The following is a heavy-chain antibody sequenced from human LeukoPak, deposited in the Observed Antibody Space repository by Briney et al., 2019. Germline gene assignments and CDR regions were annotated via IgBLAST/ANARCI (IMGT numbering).Heavy chain of an antibody. CDR1: GFTVSSNY. CDR2: IYSGGST. CDR3: ARGSGVDTAMVYDAFDI. J-gene: IGHJ3*02. D-gene: IGHD5-18*01. V-gene: IGHV3-53*01. Sequence: TGGSLRLSCAASGFTVSSNYMSWVRQAPGKGLEWVSVIYSGGSTYYADSVKGRFTISRDSSKNTLYLQMNSLRAEDTAVYYCARGSGVDTAMVYDAFDIWGQGTLVTVSS.